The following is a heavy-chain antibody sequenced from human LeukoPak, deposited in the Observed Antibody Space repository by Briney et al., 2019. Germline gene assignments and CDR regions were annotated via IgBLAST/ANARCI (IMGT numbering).Heavy chain of an antibody. Sequence: PGGSLRLSCAASGFTFSGYSMNWVRQAPGKGLEWVSYISSSSSPIYYADSVKGRFTISRDNAKNSLYLQMHSLRAEDTAVYYCAREGVSQHDYWGQGTLVTVSS. V-gene: IGHV3-48*01. D-gene: IGHD6-13*01. CDR1: GFTFSGYS. J-gene: IGHJ4*02. CDR2: ISSSSSPI. CDR3: AREGVSQHDY.